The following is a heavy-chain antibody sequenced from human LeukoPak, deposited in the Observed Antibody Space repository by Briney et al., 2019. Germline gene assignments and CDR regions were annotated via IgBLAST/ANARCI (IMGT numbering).Heavy chain of an antibody. Sequence: GGSLRLSCAASGFTFSSYGMHWVRQAPGKGLEWVAVISYDGSNKYYADSVKGRFTISRDHSKNTLYLQMNSLRAEDTAVYYCAKDHYSNLVQLWLLGPPGDYWGQGTLVTVSS. CDR3: AKDHYSNLVQLWLLGPPGDY. D-gene: IGHD5-18*01. CDR1: GFTFSSYG. CDR2: ISYDGSNK. V-gene: IGHV3-30*18. J-gene: IGHJ4*02.